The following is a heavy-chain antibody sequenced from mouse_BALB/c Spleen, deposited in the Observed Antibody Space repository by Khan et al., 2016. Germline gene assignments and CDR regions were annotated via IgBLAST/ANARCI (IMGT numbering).Heavy chain of an antibody. J-gene: IGHJ3*01. CDR3: ARSSNWDGFAY. CDR2: ISYRGST. Sequence: EVQLQESGPGLVKPSQSLSLTCTVSGYSITSDYAWNWIRQFPGNKLEWMGYISYRGSTTYNPSLKSRISLTRDTSKNQFFLQLTSVTTEDTATYYSARSSNWDGFAYWGQGTLVTVSA. V-gene: IGHV3-2*02. D-gene: IGHD4-1*01. CDR1: GYSITSDYA.